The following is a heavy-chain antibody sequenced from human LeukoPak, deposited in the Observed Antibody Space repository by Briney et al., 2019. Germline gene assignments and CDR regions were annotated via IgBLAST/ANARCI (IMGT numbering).Heavy chain of an antibody. CDR2: IRYDGSNK. V-gene: IGHV3-30*02. CDR1: GFTFSSYG. J-gene: IGHJ4*02. D-gene: IGHD6-13*01. Sequence: GGSLRLSCAASGFTFSSYGMHWVRQAPGKGLEWVAFIRYDGSNKYYADSVKGRFTISRDNSKNTLYLQMNSLRAEDTAVHYCAKDPGIAAAGSFDYWGQGTLVTVSS. CDR3: AKDPGIAAAGSFDY.